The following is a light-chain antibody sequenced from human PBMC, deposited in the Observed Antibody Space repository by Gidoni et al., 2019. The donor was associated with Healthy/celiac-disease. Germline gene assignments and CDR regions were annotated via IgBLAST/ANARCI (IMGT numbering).Light chain of an antibody. Sequence: IQMTQSPSPLSASVGDRVTITFQASQDISNYLNWYQQKPGKAPKLLIYDASNLETGVPSRISRSRSGTDFTFTISSLQPEDMATYYCQQYDNSPQITFGQGTRLEIK. V-gene: IGKV1-33*01. CDR2: DAS. CDR3: QQYDNSPQIT. CDR1: QDISNY. J-gene: IGKJ5*01.